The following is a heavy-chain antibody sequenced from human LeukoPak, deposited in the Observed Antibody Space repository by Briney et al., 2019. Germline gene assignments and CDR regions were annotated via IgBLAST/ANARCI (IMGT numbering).Heavy chain of an antibody. J-gene: IGHJ6*04. CDR3: ARVTGYGRSSTSHYYYYYGMDV. CDR2: IYYSEST. V-gene: IGHV4-61*01. D-gene: IGHD2-2*01. Sequence: SETLSLTCTVSGGSVSSGSYYWSWLRQPPGKGLEWIGYIYYSESTNYNPSLKSRVTISVDTSKNQFSLKLSSVTAADTAVYYCARVTGYGRSSTSHYYYYYGMDVWGKGTTVTVSS. CDR1: GGSVSSGSYY.